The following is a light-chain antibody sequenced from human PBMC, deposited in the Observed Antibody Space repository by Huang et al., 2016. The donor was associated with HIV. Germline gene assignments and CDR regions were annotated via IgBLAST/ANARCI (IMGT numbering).Light chain of an antibody. Sequence: EIVLTQSPATLSLSPGERATLSCRASQGLANYLAWYKQKPGQAPRLLIYDASNSATGIPSRFSGSGSGTDFTLTISSLEPEDFAVYYCQQRGNWQLTFGGGTKVEIK. J-gene: IGKJ4*01. CDR2: DAS. CDR1: QGLANY. CDR3: QQRGNWQLT. V-gene: IGKV3-11*01.